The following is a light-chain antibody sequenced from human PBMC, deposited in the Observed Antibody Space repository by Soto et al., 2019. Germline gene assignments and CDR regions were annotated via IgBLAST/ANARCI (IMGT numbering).Light chain of an antibody. CDR3: ATWDRSLSVGV. Sequence: QSVLTQPPSVSAAPGQKATISCSGSSSNIGNNYVFCYQQLPGTAPKLLIYDNDKRPSGIPDRFSGSKSGTSATLGITGLQTGDEADYYCATWDRSLSVGVFGGGTQLTVL. CDR1: SSNIGNNY. J-gene: IGLJ2*01. CDR2: DND. V-gene: IGLV1-51*01.